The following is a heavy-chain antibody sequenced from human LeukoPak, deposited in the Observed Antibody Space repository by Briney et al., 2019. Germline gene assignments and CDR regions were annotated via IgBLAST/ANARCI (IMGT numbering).Heavy chain of an antibody. V-gene: IGHV4-39*01. CDR3: AKYGSGSSPVIDY. D-gene: IGHD3-10*01. J-gene: IGHJ4*02. CDR2: IYYSGST. Sequence: SETLSLTCTVSGGSIISSSYYWGWIRQPPGKGLEWIGSIYYSGSTYYNPSLKSRVTISVDTSKNQFSLKLSSVTAADTAVYYCAKYGSGSSPVIDYWGQGTLVTVSS. CDR1: GGSIISSSYY.